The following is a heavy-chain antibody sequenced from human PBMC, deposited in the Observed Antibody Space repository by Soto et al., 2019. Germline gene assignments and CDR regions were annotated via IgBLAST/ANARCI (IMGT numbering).Heavy chain of an antibody. D-gene: IGHD2-2*01. J-gene: IGHJ6*02. CDR2: ISYDGSNK. V-gene: IGHV3-30*03. CDR3: ARDYCSITSCYGLHYRLAV. CDR1: GFTFSSYG. Sequence: PGGSLRLSCAASGFTFSSYGMHWVRQAPGKELEWVAVISYDGSNKYYADSVKGRFTISRDNSKNTLYLQMNSLRAEDTAVYYCARDYCSITSCYGLHYRLAVCGQGTTVPGSS.